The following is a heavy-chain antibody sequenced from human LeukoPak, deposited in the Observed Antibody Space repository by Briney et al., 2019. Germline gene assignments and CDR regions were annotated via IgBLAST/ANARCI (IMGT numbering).Heavy chain of an antibody. CDR2: ISSSSSTI. CDR3: ARRGASSHFDY. CDR1: GFTFSSYS. J-gene: IGHJ4*02. D-gene: IGHD1-26*01. V-gene: IGHV3-48*01. Sequence: PGGSLRLSCAASGFTFSSYSMNWVRQAPGKGLEWVSYISSSSSTIYYADSAKGRFTISRDNAKNSLYLLMNSLRAEDTAVHYCARRGASSHFDYWGQGTLVTVSS.